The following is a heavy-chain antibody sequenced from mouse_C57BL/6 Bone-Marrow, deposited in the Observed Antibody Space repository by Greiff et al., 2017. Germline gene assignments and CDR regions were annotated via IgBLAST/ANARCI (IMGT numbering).Heavy chain of an antibody. V-gene: IGHV1-72*01. J-gene: IGHJ2*01. CDR2: IDPNSGGT. CDR3: ASGYGYLLYFDY. D-gene: IGHD2-2*01. Sequence: QVQLKQPGAELVKPGASVKLSCKASGYTFTSYWMHWVKQRPGRGLEWIGRIDPNSGGTKYNEKFKSKATLTVDKPSSTADMQRSSLTSEDSAVYYCASGYGYLLYFDYRGQGTTLTVSS. CDR1: GYTFTSYW.